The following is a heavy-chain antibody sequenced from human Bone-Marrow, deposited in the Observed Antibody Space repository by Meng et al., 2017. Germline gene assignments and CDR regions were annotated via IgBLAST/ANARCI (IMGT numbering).Heavy chain of an antibody. CDR1: GFTFSSYW. V-gene: IGHV3-7*01. Sequence: GGSLRLSCAASGFTFSSYWMSWVRQAPGKGLEWVANIKQDGSEKYYVDSVKGRFTISRDNAKNSLYLQMNSLRAEDTAVYYCARDRGYYDSSGYYGDDAFDNWGQGTLVTVSS. D-gene: IGHD3-22*01. CDR3: ARDRGYYDSSGYYGDDAFDN. J-gene: IGHJ3*02. CDR2: IKQDGSEK.